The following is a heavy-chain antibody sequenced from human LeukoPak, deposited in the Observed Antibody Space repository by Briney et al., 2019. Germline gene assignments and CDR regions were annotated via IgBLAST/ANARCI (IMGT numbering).Heavy chain of an antibody. CDR2: ISYDGSNK. Sequence: GRSLRLSCAASGFTFSSYAMHWVRQAPGKGLEWVAVISYDGSNKYYADSVKGRFTISRDNSKNTLYLQMNSLRAEDTAVYYCARDERKYSGSYSNAFDIWGQGTMVTVSS. CDR1: GFTFSSYA. CDR3: ARDERKYSGSYSNAFDI. D-gene: IGHD1-26*01. V-gene: IGHV3-30-3*01. J-gene: IGHJ3*02.